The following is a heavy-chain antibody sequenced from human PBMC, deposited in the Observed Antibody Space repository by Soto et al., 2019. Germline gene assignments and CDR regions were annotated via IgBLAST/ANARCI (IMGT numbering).Heavy chain of an antibody. CDR1: DGSIRSYF. V-gene: IGHV4-59*08. Sequence: LSLTCTFPDGSIRSYFWSSVRQLPGKGLEWIGYIYYSGSTNYNPSLKSRVTISVDTSKNQFSLKLSSVTAADTAVYYCARHGQWLLTGYYYYGMDVWGQGTTVTVS. CDR2: IYYSGST. D-gene: IGHD6-19*01. CDR3: ARHGQWLLTGYYYYGMDV. J-gene: IGHJ6*01.